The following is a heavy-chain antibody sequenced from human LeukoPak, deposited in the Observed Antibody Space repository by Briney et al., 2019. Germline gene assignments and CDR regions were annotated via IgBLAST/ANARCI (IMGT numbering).Heavy chain of an antibody. CDR3: AKAWGGTWYYLDY. D-gene: IGHD2-15*01. J-gene: IGHJ4*02. CDR2: ISSSGSTI. V-gene: IGHV3-48*03. CDR1: GFTFSGYE. Sequence: GGSLRLSCAASGFTFSGYEMNWVRQAPGKGLEWVSYISSSGSTIYYADSVKGRFTISGDNAKNSLYLQMKSLRAEDTAVYYCAKAWGGTWYYLDYWAQETLVTVS.